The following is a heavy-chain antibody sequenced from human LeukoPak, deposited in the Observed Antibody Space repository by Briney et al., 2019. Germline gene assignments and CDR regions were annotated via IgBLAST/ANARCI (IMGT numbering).Heavy chain of an antibody. CDR2: ISSSSSYI. D-gene: IGHD3-10*01. CDR1: GFTFSSYS. Sequence: GGSLRLSCAASGFTFSSYSMNWVRQAPGKGLEWVSSISSSSSYIYYADSVKGRFTISRDNAKNSLYPQMNSLRAEDTAVYYCARDPDYYGSGSYDYWGRGTLVTVSS. V-gene: IGHV3-21*01. CDR3: ARDPDYYGSGSYDY. J-gene: IGHJ4*02.